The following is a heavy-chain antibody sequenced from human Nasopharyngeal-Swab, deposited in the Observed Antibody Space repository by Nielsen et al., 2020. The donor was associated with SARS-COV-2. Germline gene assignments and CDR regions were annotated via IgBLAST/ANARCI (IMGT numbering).Heavy chain of an antibody. CDR1: GDSVSSHSAG. Sequence: SDTLSLTCAISGDSVSSHSAGWNWIRQSPSSGLEWLGRKLYRSKVSNDYAEFVKSRLAVNPDTSKNQFSLQLNSVTPEDTAVHYCARGRDFSFDSWGQGTLVTASS. CDR2: KLYRSKVSN. V-gene: IGHV6-1*01. J-gene: IGHJ4*02. D-gene: IGHD3-3*01. CDR3: ARGRDFSFDS.